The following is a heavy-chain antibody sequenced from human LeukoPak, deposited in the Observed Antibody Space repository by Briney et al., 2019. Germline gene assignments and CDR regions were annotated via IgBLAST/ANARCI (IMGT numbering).Heavy chain of an antibody. V-gene: IGHV4-59*08. CDR1: SDSITNLY. CDR2: IRYAESA. D-gene: IGHD5-12*01. Sequence: PSETLSLTCTVSSDSITNLYWSWIRQPPGKGLEFIGYIRYAESAYYSPSLKSRVTISLDTSKNQVSLRLTSVTAADTAVYYCARHPPSVSDIGSYLDYWGQGILVTVSS. J-gene: IGHJ4*02. CDR3: ARHPPSVSDIGSYLDY.